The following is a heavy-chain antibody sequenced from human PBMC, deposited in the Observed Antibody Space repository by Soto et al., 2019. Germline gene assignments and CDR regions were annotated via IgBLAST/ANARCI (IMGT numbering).Heavy chain of an antibody. V-gene: IGHV3-72*01. CDR2: IRNRGQSHIA. J-gene: IGHJ4*02. Sequence: EVQLVESGGGLVHPGGSLRLSCAASGFTFSDHYMDWVRQAPGKGLEWVGRIRNRGQSHIADYAASVKGRFIMSRDDSETSLHLQMNSLRTEDTAVYYCARDTHTALDYWGQGTLVTVSS. CDR1: GFTFSDHY. D-gene: IGHD2-2*02. CDR3: ARDTHTALDY.